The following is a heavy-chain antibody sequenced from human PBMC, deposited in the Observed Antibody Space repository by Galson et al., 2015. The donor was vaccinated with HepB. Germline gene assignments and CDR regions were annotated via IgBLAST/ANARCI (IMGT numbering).Heavy chain of an antibody. V-gene: IGHV3-53*01. Sequence: SLRLSCAASGFSVSNNHMNWVRQAPGKGLEWVSVMYSGGNRYYTDSVEGRFTISRDESENTLYLQMNSLRADDTAVYYCARDGCSGGSCWKGMAVWGQGTTVTVS. J-gene: IGHJ6*02. CDR3: ARDGCSGGSCWKGMAV. CDR1: GFSVSNNH. CDR2: MYSGGNR. D-gene: IGHD2-15*01.